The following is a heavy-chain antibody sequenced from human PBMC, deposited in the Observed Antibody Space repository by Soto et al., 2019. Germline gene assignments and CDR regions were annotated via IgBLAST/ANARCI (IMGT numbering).Heavy chain of an antibody. Sequence: EVQLVQSGAEVKKPGESLRISCKGSGYSFTSYWISWVRQMPGKGLEWMGRIDPSDSYTNYSPSFQGHVTISADKSISTAYLQWGSLKASDTAMYYCARTSMQSRGYSYGHGGMDVWGQGTTVTVSS. J-gene: IGHJ6*02. CDR1: GYSFTSYW. D-gene: IGHD5-18*01. CDR3: ARTSMQSRGYSYGHGGMDV. CDR2: IDPSDSYT. V-gene: IGHV5-10-1*01.